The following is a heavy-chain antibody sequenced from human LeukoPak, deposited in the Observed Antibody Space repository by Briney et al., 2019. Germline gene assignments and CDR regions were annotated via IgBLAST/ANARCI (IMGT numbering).Heavy chain of an antibody. V-gene: IGHV1-8*01. J-gene: IGHJ4*02. CDR3: ATDVTGTAPYDF. Sequence: ASVKVSCKASGYTFTSYDINWVRQATGQGLEWMGWMNPNSGNTGYAQKFQGRVTMTEDTSTDTAYMELSGLTSDDAAVYYCATDVTGTAPYDFWGQGTLVTVS. CDR2: MNPNSGNT. CDR1: GYTFTSYD. D-gene: IGHD1-1*01.